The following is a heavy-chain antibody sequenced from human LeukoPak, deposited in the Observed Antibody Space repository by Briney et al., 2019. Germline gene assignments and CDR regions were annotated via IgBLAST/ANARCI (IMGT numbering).Heavy chain of an antibody. CDR3: ATTLTIFGAITGWFDP. J-gene: IGHJ5*02. CDR1: GFTFSSYA. CDR2: ISGSGGST. Sequence: PGGSLRLSCAASGFTFSSYAMSWVRQAPGKGLEWVSAISGSGGSTYYADSVKGRFTISRDNSKNTLYLQMNSLRAEDTAVYYCATTLTIFGAITGWFDPWGPGTLVTASS. V-gene: IGHV3-23*01. D-gene: IGHD3-3*01.